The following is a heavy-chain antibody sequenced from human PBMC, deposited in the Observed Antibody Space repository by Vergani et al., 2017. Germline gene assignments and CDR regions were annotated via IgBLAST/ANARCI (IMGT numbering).Heavy chain of an antibody. CDR2: IHAGNGNT. D-gene: IGHD6-6*01. CDR1: GYTFTSYA. V-gene: IGHV1-3*01. J-gene: IGHJ6*02. Sequence: QVQLVQSGAEVKKPGSSVKVSCKASGYTFTSYAMHWVRQAPGQRLEWMGWIHAGNGNTKYSQKFQGRVTITRDTSASTAYMELSSLRSEDTAVYYCALYILAARPEASDYDYYGMDVWGQGTTVTGSS. CDR3: ALYILAARPEASDYDYYGMDV.